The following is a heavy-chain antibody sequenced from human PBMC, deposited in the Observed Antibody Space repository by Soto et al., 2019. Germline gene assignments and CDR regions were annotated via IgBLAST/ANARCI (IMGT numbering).Heavy chain of an antibody. CDR2: ISAYNGNT. V-gene: IGHV1-18*01. Sequence: ASVKVSCKASGYTFTSYGISWVRQAPGQGLEWMGWISAYNGNTNYAQKLQGRVTMTTDTSTSTAYMELRSLRSDDTAVYYCARGMAEEQIFYYFDYWGQGALVTVSS. D-gene: IGHD3-9*01. CDR3: ARGMAEEQIFYYFDY. J-gene: IGHJ4*02. CDR1: GYTFTSYG.